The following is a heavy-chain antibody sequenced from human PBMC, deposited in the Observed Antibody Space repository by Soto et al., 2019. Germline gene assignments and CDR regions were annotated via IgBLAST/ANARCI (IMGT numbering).Heavy chain of an antibody. CDR1: GYTFTSYG. CDR2: ISAYNGNT. CDR3: ARDKRGIAAAGTPAYFDD. J-gene: IGHJ4*02. V-gene: IGHV1-18*04. Sequence: SVKVSCKASGYTFTSYGISWVRQAPGQGLEWMGWISAYNGNTNYAQKLQGRVTMTTDTSTSTSYMELRSLRSDDTAVYYCARDKRGIAAAGTPAYFDDWGQGTLVTV. D-gene: IGHD6-13*01.